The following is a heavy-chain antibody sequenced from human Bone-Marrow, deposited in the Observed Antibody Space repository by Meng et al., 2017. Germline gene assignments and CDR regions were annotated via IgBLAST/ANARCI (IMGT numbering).Heavy chain of an antibody. V-gene: IGHV3-7*01. CDR3: ASSAAAPGND. CDR1: GLPFNKYW. CDR2: IEHDGSAK. J-gene: IGHJ4*02. Sequence: GGPLRLSCAVCGLPFNKYWMRWVRQAPGHVLEWVANIEHDGSAKFYVDYVKGRFTISRDNAKNSLVLQIRSLRAEDTAMYYCASSAAAPGNDWGQGTLVTVSS. D-gene: IGHD6-13*01.